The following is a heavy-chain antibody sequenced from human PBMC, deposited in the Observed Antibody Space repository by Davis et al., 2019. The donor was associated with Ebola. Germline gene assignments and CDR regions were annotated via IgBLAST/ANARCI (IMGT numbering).Heavy chain of an antibody. Sequence: GESLKISCAASGFPFSAYAMSWVRQPPGGGLEWVAGISATGVDKKYADSVRGRFSISRDDSKNTMYLQMDSLRAEDTAVFYCAEGGTNNFLGANWGQGTLVTVSS. V-gene: IGHV3-23*01. CDR2: ISATGVDK. D-gene: IGHD1/OR15-1a*01. CDR3: AEGGTNNFLGAN. J-gene: IGHJ4*02. CDR1: GFPFSAYA.